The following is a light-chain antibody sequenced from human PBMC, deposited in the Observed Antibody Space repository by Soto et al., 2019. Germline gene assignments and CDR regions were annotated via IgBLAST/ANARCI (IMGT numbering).Light chain of an antibody. CDR2: GAT. Sequence: DVQLTQSPSSLSASVGDRVTITCRASQPISNYLNWYQQKAGEAPKALIFGATSLQSGVPSKFSGSGYGTDFTLIINNLHPDDFATYYCQQTHAVPLTFGQGTRVEIK. CDR3: QQTHAVPLT. J-gene: IGKJ5*01. V-gene: IGKV1-39*01. CDR1: QPISNY.